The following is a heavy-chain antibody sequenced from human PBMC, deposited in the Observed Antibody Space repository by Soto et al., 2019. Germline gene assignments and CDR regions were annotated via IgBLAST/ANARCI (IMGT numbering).Heavy chain of an antibody. CDR3: ARDRIGSGTGFDI. CDR1: GFTFSSYS. CDR2: IISSSSYI. V-gene: IGHV3-21*01. Sequence: PGGPLRLSCAASGFTFSSYSMNWVRQAPGKGREWVSSIISSSSYIYYADSVKGRFTISRDNAKNSLYLQMNSLRAEDTAVYYCARDRIGSGTGFDIWGQGTMVTVSS. D-gene: IGHD2-15*01. J-gene: IGHJ3*02.